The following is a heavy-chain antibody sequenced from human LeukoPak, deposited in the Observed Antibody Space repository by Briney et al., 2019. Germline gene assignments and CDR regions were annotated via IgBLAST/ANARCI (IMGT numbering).Heavy chain of an antibody. Sequence: ASVKVSCKASGYTFTSYGISWVRQAPGQELEWMGWISAYNGNTNYAQKLQGRVTMTTDTSTSTAYMELRSLRPDDTAVYYCARAGGYGSGILDAFDIWGQGTMVTVSS. CDR3: ARAGGYGSGILDAFDI. CDR1: GYTFTSYG. J-gene: IGHJ3*02. V-gene: IGHV1-18*01. CDR2: ISAYNGNT. D-gene: IGHD3-10*01.